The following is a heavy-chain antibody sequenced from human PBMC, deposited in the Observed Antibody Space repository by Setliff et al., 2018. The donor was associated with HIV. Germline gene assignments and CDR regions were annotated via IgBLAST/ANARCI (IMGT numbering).Heavy chain of an antibody. V-gene: IGHV4-30-2*01. D-gene: IGHD5-12*01. CDR3: ARSPLYSGYERYYFDY. CDR1: GGSISSETFS. Sequence: SETLSLTCTVSGGSISSETFSWNWVRQPPGKGLEWIGEIYHSGSTNYNPSLKSRVTISLDRSKTQFSLKLSSVTAADTAVYYCARSPLYSGYERYYFDYWGQGTLVTVSS. CDR2: IYHSGST. J-gene: IGHJ4*02.